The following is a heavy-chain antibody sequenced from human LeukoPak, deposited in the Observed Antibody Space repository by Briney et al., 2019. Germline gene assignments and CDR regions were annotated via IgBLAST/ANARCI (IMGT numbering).Heavy chain of an antibody. CDR3: ARGGGLDV. D-gene: IGHD3-16*01. J-gene: IGHJ6*02. Sequence: GGSLRLSCAASGFTFSTYSMNWVRQAPGKGLECVSSISSSGAYIYYADSVKGRFTISRDNAKKSLYLQMNSLRAEDTAVYFCARGGGLDVWGQGATVTVSS. V-gene: IGHV3-21*04. CDR1: GFTFSTYS. CDR2: ISSSGAYI.